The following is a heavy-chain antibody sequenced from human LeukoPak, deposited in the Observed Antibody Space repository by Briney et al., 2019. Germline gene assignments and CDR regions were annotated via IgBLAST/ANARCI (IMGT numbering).Heavy chain of an antibody. J-gene: IGHJ4*02. CDR3: ARLLPASRHYFDY. CDR1: GFIVSSEY. V-gene: IGHV3-53*01. CDR2: IYGGGST. D-gene: IGHD2-15*01. Sequence: PGGALRLSCAASGFIVSSEYLAWVRQAPGKGLEWISVIYGGGSTYYADSVKGRFTISRDNSKDVLYLDMHSLVVEDTAVYYCARLLPASRHYFDYWGQGTPVTVSS.